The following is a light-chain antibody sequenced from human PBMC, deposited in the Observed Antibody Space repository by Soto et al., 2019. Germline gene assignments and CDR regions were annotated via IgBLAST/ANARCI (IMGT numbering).Light chain of an antibody. J-gene: IGKJ1*01. CDR3: QQYYNWPPWT. Sequence: EKVMTQSPATLSVSPGERATLSCRASQTVSTNLAWYQHKPGQAPRLLIYGASTRATGVPARFSGSGSGTDFTLTISSLQSEDVAVYYCQQYYNWPPWTFGQGTKVEIK. CDR2: GAS. CDR1: QTVSTN. V-gene: IGKV3-15*01.